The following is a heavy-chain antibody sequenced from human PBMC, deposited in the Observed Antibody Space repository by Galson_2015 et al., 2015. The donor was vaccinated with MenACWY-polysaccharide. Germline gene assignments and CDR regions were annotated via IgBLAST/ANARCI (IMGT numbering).Heavy chain of an antibody. Sequence: SLRLSCAASGFTFSSSAMSWVRQAPGKGLEWVSAISGSGGSTYYADSVKGRFTISRDNSKNTLYLQMNGLRAEDTAIYYCAKANSGGICTSGWACWFDPWGQGSLVIVSS. CDR2: ISGSGGST. J-gene: IGHJ5*02. D-gene: IGHD2-15*01. CDR1: GFTFSSSA. CDR3: AKANSGGICTSGWACWFDP. V-gene: IGHV3-23*01.